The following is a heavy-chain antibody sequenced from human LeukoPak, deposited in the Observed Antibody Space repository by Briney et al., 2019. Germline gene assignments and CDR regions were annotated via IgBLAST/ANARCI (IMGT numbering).Heavy chain of an antibody. D-gene: IGHD4-23*01. V-gene: IGHV4-59*13. CDR1: GGSISSYY. CDR3: ARDGGAGGSSPWYFDL. CDR2: IYYSGST. J-gene: IGHJ2*01. Sequence: SETLSLTCTVSGGSISSYYWSWIRQPPGKGLEWIGYIYYSGSTNYNPSLKSRVTISVDTSKNQFSLKLSSVTAADTAVYYCARDGGAGGSSPWYFDLWGRGTLVTVSS.